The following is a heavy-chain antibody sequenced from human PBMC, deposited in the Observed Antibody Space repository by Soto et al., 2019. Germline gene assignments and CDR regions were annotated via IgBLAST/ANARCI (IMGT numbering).Heavy chain of an antibody. D-gene: IGHD1-1*01. CDR3: ARELDNWFDP. Sequence: SVKVSCKASGYTFISYGISWVRQAPGQGLEWMGRIIPILGIANYAQKFQGRVTITADKSTSTAYMELSSLRSEDTAVYYCARELDNWFDPWGQGTLVTVSS. V-gene: IGHV1-69*04. CDR2: IIPILGIA. J-gene: IGHJ5*02. CDR1: GYTFISYG.